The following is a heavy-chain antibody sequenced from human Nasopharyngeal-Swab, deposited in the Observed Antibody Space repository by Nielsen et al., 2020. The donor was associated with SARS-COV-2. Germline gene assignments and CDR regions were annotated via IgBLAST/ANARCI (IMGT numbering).Heavy chain of an antibody. Sequence: GESLKISCKGSGYIFTSYWIGWVRQMPGKGLEWMGIIYPADSDSRYSLSFQGQVSISVDKSISTAYLQWNTLKASDTAIYYCVRRAFSASYFYFDCWGPGTSVTVSS. CDR2: IYPADSDS. D-gene: IGHD1-26*01. J-gene: IGHJ4*02. V-gene: IGHV5-51*01. CDR1: GYIFTSYW. CDR3: VRRAFSASYFYFDC.